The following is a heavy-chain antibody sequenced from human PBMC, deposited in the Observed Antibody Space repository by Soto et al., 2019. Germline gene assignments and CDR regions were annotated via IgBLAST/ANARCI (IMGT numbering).Heavy chain of an antibody. J-gene: IGHJ6*02. Sequence: KPSETLSLTCTVYGDSITNNHWWTWVRQSPGKGPEMIGEIYHTGHANYNPSLNSRVAISVDKSKNQFSLTLNSVTAADTAVYYCASKLAPYYYGLDVWGQGTTVTVS. CDR2: IYHTGHA. CDR1: GDSITNNHW. V-gene: IGHV4-4*02. CDR3: ASKLAPYYYGLDV.